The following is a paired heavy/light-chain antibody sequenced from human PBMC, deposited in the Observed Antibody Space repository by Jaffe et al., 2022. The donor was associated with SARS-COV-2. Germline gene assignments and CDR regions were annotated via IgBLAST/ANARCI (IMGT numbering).Heavy chain of an antibody. Sequence: VQLVESGGGVVQPGRSLRLSCAASGFTFSSFGMHWVRQAPGKGLEWVAVISYDGSNKYYADSVKGRFTISRDNSKNTLFVQMNSLRAEDTAVYYCAKGVFSGWVAPLDHWGQGTLVTVPS. V-gene: IGHV3-30*18. CDR1: GFTFSSFG. D-gene: IGHD6-19*01. CDR2: ISYDGSNK. J-gene: IGHJ4*02. CDR3: AKGVFSGWVAPLDH.
Light chain of an antibody. CDR1: SGSVSTSYY. Sequence: QTVVTQEPSFSVSPGGTVTLTCGLSSGSVSTSYYPSWFQQTPGQAPRTLIYSTDTRSSGVPDRFSGSILGNKAALTITGAQADDESDYYCVLHMDSGPNWVFGGGTKLTVL. CDR2: STD. J-gene: IGLJ3*02. CDR3: VLHMDSGPNWV. V-gene: IGLV8-61*01.